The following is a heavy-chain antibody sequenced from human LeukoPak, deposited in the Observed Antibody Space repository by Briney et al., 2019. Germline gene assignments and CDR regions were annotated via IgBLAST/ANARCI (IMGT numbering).Heavy chain of an antibody. CDR2: INHSGST. CDR3: ARAPAGPPYYYMDV. CDR1: GGSFSGYY. Sequence: SETLSLTCAVYGGSFSGYYWSWIRQPPGKGLEWIGEINHSGSTNYNPSLKSRVTISVDTSKNQFSLKLTSVTAADTAVYHCARAPAGPPYYYMDVWGKGTTVTVSS. J-gene: IGHJ6*03. V-gene: IGHV4-34*01.